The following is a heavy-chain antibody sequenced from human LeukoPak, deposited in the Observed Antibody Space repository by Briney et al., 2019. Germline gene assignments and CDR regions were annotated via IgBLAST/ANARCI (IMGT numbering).Heavy chain of an antibody. CDR2: ISGSGGST. CDR1: GFTVSSNY. CDR3: ANPTPSLPFDY. Sequence: GGSLRLSCAASGFTVSSNYMSWVRQAPGKGLEWVSAISGSGGSTYYADSVKGRFTISRDNSKNTLYLQMNSLRAEDTAVYYCANPTPSLPFDYWGQGTLVTVSS. D-gene: IGHD5/OR15-5a*01. V-gene: IGHV3-23*01. J-gene: IGHJ4*02.